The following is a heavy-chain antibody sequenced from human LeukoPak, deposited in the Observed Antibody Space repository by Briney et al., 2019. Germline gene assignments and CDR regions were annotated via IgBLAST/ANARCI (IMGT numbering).Heavy chain of an antibody. CDR3: ARTGYSSGWYGRSPFDY. Sequence: SETLSLTCTVSGGSISSSSYYWGWIRQPPGKGLEWIGSIYYSGSTYYNPSLKSRVTISVDTSKNQFSLKLSSVTAADTAVYYCARTGYSSGWYGRSPFDYWGQGTLVTVSS. D-gene: IGHD6-19*01. J-gene: IGHJ4*02. V-gene: IGHV4-39*07. CDR1: GGSISSSSYY. CDR2: IYYSGST.